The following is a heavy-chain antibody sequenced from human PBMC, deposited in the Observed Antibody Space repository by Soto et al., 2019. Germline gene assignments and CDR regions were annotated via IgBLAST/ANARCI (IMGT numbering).Heavy chain of an antibody. CDR1: GFRFSDHY. V-gene: IGHV3-11*01. Sequence: QVELVESGGGLVEPGGSLRLSCAASGFRFSDHYMIWIRQAPGKGLEWVSKISGGGSTKYYADSVKGRFTVSRDNAKNSLYLQMNSLRAEDTAVYYCAGDPYYYASGFWGQGTLVTVSS. J-gene: IGHJ4*02. CDR3: AGDPYYYASGF. CDR2: ISGGGSTK. D-gene: IGHD3-10*01.